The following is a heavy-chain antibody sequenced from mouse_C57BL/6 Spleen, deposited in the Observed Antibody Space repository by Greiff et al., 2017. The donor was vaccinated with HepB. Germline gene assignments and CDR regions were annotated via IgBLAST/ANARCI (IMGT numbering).Heavy chain of an antibody. D-gene: IGHD1-1*01. CDR3: TRGNYYGSSYDWYFDV. Sequence: VQLQQSGAELVRPGASVKLSCTASGFNIKDDYMHWVKQRPEQGLEWIGWIDPENGDTEYASKFQGKATITADTSSNTAYLHLSSLTSEDTAVYYCTRGNYYGSSYDWYFDVWGTGTTVTVSS. J-gene: IGHJ1*03. CDR2: IDPENGDT. V-gene: IGHV14-4*01. CDR1: GFNIKDDY.